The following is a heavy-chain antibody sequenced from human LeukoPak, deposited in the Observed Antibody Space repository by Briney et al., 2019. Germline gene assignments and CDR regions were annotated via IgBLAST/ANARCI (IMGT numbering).Heavy chain of an antibody. CDR3: AKDVLDGSYFDY. CDR1: GFTFSSYG. D-gene: IGHD1-26*01. CDR2: ISYDGSNK. V-gene: IGHV3-30*18. J-gene: IGHJ4*02. Sequence: GGSLRLSRAASGFTFSSYGMHWVRQAPGKGLEWVAVISYDGSNKYYADSVKGRFTISRDNPKNTLYLQMNSLRAEDTAVYYCAKDVLDGSYFDYWGQGTLVTVSS.